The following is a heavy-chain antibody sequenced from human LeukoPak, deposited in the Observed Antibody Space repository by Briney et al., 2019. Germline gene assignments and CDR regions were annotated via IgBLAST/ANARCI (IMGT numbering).Heavy chain of an antibody. CDR1: GYTFTGYY. V-gene: IGHV1-2*02. J-gene: IGHJ4*02. CDR3: ARVMAVAGTNFDY. CDR2: INPNSGGT. Sequence: ASVKVSCKASGYTFTGYYMHWVRQAHGQGLEWMGWINPNSGGTNYAQKFQGRVTMTRDTSISTAYMELSRLRSDDTAVYYCARVMAVAGTNFDYWGQGTLVTVSS. D-gene: IGHD6-19*01.